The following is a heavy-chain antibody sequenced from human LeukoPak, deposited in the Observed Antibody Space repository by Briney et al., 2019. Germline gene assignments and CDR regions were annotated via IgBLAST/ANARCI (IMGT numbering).Heavy chain of an antibody. V-gene: IGHV3-23*01. Sequence: GGSLRLSCAASGFTFSSYAMSWVRQAPGKGLEWVSAISGSGGSTYYADSVKGRFTISRDNAKNSLYLQMNSLRDEDTAVYYCARDTGGGGDFDPWGQGTLVTVSS. CDR2: ISGSGGST. J-gene: IGHJ5*02. CDR1: GFTFSSYA. D-gene: IGHD1-1*01. CDR3: ARDTGGGGDFDP.